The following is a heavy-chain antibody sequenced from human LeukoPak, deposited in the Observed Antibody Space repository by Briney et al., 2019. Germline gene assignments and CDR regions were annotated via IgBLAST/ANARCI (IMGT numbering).Heavy chain of an antibody. CDR3: ARAHKLNAFDI. D-gene: IGHD1-1*01. CDR2: IYYSWST. J-gene: IGHJ3*02. V-gene: IGHV4-59*01. Sequence: SETLSLTCTVSGGSISSYYWSWIRQPPGKGLEWIGYIYYSWSTNYNPSLKSRVTISVDTSKNQFSLKLSSVTAADTAVYYCARAHKLNAFDIWGQGTMVTVTS. CDR1: GGSISSYY.